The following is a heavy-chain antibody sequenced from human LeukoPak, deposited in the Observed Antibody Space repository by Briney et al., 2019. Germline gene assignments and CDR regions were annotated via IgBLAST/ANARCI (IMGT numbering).Heavy chain of an antibody. J-gene: IGHJ3*02. Sequence: GGSLRLSCAASGFTFSNYAMSWVRQAPGKGLEWVSAITNSGDNTYYADSAKGRFTISRDNSKNTLYLQMNSLRAEDTAVYYCARANYGSGSYYDGRGAFDIWGQGTMVTISS. CDR3: ARANYGSGSYYDGRGAFDI. V-gene: IGHV3-23*01. D-gene: IGHD3-10*01. CDR1: GFTFSNYA. CDR2: ITNSGDNT.